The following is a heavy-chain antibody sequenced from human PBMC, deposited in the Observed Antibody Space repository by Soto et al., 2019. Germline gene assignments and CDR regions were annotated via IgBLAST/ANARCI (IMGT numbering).Heavy chain of an antibody. CDR2: ISGSGGST. D-gene: IGHD6-19*01. J-gene: IGHJ6*03. CDR3: TKGGEGYSSGYSMDV. Sequence: GGSLRLSCAASGFTFSSYAMSWVRQAPGKGLEWVSAISGSGGSTYYADSVKGRFTISRDNSKNTLYLQMNSLRAEDTAVYYCTKGGEGYSSGYSMDVWGKGTTGTVSS. V-gene: IGHV3-23*01. CDR1: GFTFSSYA.